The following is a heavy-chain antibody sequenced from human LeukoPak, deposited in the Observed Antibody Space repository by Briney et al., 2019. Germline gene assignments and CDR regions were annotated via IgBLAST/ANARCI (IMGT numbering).Heavy chain of an antibody. V-gene: IGHV1-69*13. CDR1: GYTFTSYV. J-gene: IGHJ5*02. D-gene: IGHD3-9*01. Sequence: ASVKVSCKASGYTFTSYVISWVRQAPGQGLEWMGGVLPIFGTAIYAQKWQGRVTITADESTSTAYMELRSLRSEDTAIYYCARAEDQGRYFDWLPGFAPWGQGTLVIVSS. CDR3: ARAEDQGRYFDWLPGFAP. CDR2: VLPIFGTA.